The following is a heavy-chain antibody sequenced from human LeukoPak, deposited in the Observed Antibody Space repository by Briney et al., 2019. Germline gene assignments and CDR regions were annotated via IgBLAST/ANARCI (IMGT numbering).Heavy chain of an antibody. Sequence: SETLSLTCAVYGGSFSGYYWSWIRQPPGKGLEWIGEINHSGSTNYNPSLKSRVTISVDTSKNRFSLKLSSVTAADTAVYYCARGNSSRYYFDYWGQGTLVTVSS. D-gene: IGHD6-13*01. CDR1: GGSFSGYY. CDR2: INHSGST. V-gene: IGHV4-34*01. CDR3: ARGNSSRYYFDY. J-gene: IGHJ4*02.